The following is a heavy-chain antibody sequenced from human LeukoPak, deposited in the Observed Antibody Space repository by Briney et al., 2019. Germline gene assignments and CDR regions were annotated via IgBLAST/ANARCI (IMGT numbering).Heavy chain of an antibody. V-gene: IGHV4-34*01. CDR2: INHSGST. J-gene: IGHJ4*02. D-gene: IGHD2-2*01. CDR3: ARVRGGYCRSTSCYWMAPDY. CDR1: GGSFSGYY. Sequence: PSETLSLTCAVYGGSFSGYYWSWIRQPPGKGLEWIGEINHSGSTNYNPSLKSRVTISVDTSKNQFSLKLSSVTAADTAVYYCARVRGGYCRSTSCYWMAPDYWGQGTLVTVSS.